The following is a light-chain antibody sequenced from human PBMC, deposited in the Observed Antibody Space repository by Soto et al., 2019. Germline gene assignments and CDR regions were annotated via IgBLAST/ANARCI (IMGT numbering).Light chain of an antibody. J-gene: IGKJ4*01. Sequence: DIVMTQSPATLSVSPGERVTLSCRASQSINNNLAWYQQKPGQSPRLLIYDASTRATGIPARFSGSGSATEFTLTISSLQSEDFAVYFCQQYNQWALTFGGGTKVEIK. CDR3: QQYNQWALT. CDR2: DAS. V-gene: IGKV3D-15*01. CDR1: QSINNN.